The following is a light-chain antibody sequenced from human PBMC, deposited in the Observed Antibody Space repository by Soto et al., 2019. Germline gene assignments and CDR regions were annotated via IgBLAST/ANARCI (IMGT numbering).Light chain of an antibody. CDR3: QQRSNWPPIT. Sequence: EIVLTQSPVTLSLSPGERATLSCTASQSVSSYLAWYQQKPGQAPRLLIYDASNRATGIPARFSGSGSGTDFILTIDNLEPEDFAVHYCQQRSNWPPITFGQGTRLEIK. CDR2: DAS. CDR1: QSVSSY. V-gene: IGKV3-11*01. J-gene: IGKJ5*01.